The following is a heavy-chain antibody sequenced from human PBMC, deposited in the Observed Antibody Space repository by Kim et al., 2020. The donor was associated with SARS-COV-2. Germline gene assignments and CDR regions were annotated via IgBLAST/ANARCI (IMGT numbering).Heavy chain of an antibody. J-gene: IGHJ6*02. Sequence: SETLSLTCTVSGGSFSSGGYYWSWIRQHPGKGLEWIGYIYYSGSTYYNPSLKSRVTISVDTSKDQFSLKLSSVTAADTAVYYCAREKFGLSQVSMAAAGTDYYYGMDVWGQGTTVTGS. CDR3: AREKFGLSQVSMAAAGTDYYYGMDV. V-gene: IGHV4-31*03. CDR2: IYYSGST. D-gene: IGHD6-13*01. CDR1: GGSFSSGGYY.